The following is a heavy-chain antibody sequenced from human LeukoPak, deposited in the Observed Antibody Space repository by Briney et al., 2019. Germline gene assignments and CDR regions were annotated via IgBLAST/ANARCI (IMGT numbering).Heavy chain of an antibody. Sequence: PGGPLRLSCAASGFTFSSYAMHWVRQAPGKGLEWVAIISSGGSYKFYADSVKGRFTISRDNSKNTLYLEVKSLRAEDTAVYSCARDRPSTVFGVADYYYMDVWGKGTTVTVSS. CDR3: ARDRPSTVFGVADYYYMDV. V-gene: IGHV3-30*04. CDR1: GFTFSSYA. CDR2: ISSGGSYK. D-gene: IGHD3-3*01. J-gene: IGHJ6*03.